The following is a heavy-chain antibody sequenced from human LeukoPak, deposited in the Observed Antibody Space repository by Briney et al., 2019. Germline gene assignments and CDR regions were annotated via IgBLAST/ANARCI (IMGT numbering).Heavy chain of an antibody. CDR2: IYSGGST. Sequence: GGSLRLSCAASGFTVSSNYMSWVRQAPGKGLEWVSVIYSGGSTYYADSVKGRFTISRDNSKNTLYLQMNSLRAEDTAVYYCASSSYDSSGYYYSHWGQGTLVTVSS. J-gene: IGHJ4*02. CDR1: GFTVSSNY. D-gene: IGHD3-22*01. CDR3: ASSSYDSSGYYYSH. V-gene: IGHV3-53*01.